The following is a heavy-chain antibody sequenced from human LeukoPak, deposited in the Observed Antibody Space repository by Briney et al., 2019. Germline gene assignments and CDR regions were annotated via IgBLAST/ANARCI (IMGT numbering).Heavy chain of an antibody. CDR1: GFTFDDYA. Sequence: GRSLRLSCAASGFTFDDYAMHWVRQAPGKGLEWVSGISWNSGSIGYADSVKGRFTISRDNAKDSLYLQMNSLRAEDTALYYCARSLYYVSGSLDYWGQGTLVTVSS. CDR3: ARSLYYVSGSLDY. V-gene: IGHV3-9*01. D-gene: IGHD3-10*01. J-gene: IGHJ4*02. CDR2: ISWNSGSI.